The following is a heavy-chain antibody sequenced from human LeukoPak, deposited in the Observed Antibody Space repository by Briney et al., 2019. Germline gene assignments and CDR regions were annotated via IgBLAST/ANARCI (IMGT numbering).Heavy chain of an antibody. J-gene: IGHJ4*02. V-gene: IGHV4-30-4*01. CDR3: ARAARSQSPVVVAAFFDY. D-gene: IGHD2-15*01. CDR2: IYYSGST. Sequence: SETLSLTCAVYGASFSGYYWSWIRQPPGKGLEWIGYIYYSGSTYYNPSLKSRVTISVDTSKNQFSLKLSSVTAADTAVYYCARAARSQSPVVVAAFFDYWGQGTLVTVSS. CDR1: GASFSGYY.